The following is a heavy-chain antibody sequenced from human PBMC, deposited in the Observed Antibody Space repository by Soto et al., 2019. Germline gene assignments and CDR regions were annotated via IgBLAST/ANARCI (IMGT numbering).Heavy chain of an antibody. CDR1: GFTFSSYW. Sequence: GGSLRLSCAASGFTFSSYWMHWVRQAPGKGLVWVSRINSDGSSTSYADSVKGRFTISRDNAKNTLYLQMNSLRAEDTAVYYCARTYCGGDCYSAVLDYWGQGTLVTVSS. CDR2: INSDGSST. D-gene: IGHD2-21*02. CDR3: ARTYCGGDCYSAVLDY. V-gene: IGHV3-74*01. J-gene: IGHJ4*02.